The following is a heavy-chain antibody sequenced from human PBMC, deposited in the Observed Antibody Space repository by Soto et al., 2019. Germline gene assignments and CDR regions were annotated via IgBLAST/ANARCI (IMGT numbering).Heavy chain of an antibody. Sequence: EVQLVESGGGLVQPGGSLKLSCVASGFTFSGSAMHWVRQASGKGLEWVGRIRSKANSYATAYAASVKGRFTISRDDSKHTAYLQMNSLNTEDTAVYYCTRQPYCGGDCYSLDYWGQGTLVTVSS. CDR1: GFTFSGSA. D-gene: IGHD2-21*02. CDR3: TRQPYCGGDCYSLDY. J-gene: IGHJ4*02. V-gene: IGHV3-73*02. CDR2: IRSKANSYAT.